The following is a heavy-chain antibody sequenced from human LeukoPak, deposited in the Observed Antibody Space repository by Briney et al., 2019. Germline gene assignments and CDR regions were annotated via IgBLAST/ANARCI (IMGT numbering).Heavy chain of an antibody. Sequence: SETLSLTCAVYGGSFSGYYWSWIRQPPGKGLEWIGKINHSGSTNYNPSLKSRVTISVDTSKNQFSLKLSSVTAADTAVYYCARRLYNGRVARSYYYYGMDVWGQGTTVTVSS. CDR2: INHSGST. J-gene: IGHJ6*02. CDR1: GGSFSGYY. D-gene: IGHD3-10*01. V-gene: IGHV4-34*01. CDR3: ARRLYNGRVARSYYYYGMDV.